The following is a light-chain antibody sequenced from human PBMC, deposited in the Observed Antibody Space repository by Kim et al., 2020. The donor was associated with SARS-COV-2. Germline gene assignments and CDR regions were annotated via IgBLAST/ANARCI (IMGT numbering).Light chain of an antibody. V-gene: IGLV3-21*04. CDR1: NVGRKS. Sequence: VAPGKWARISCGGSNVGRKSVQWYQQKPGQAPRLFIYYDGHRPSGIPERSSGSNSGNTATLTISRVEDGDEADYSCQEWNRGSVFFGGGTKLTV. CDR3: QEWNRGSVF. CDR2: YDG. J-gene: IGLJ2*01.